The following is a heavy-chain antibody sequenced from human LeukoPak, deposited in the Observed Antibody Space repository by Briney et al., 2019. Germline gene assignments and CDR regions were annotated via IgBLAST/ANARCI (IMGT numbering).Heavy chain of an antibody. CDR2: IYYSGST. D-gene: IGHD4-17*01. J-gene: IGHJ5*02. Sequence: KPSETLSLTCTVSGGSISSGDYYWSWIRQPPGKGLEWIGYIYYSGSTYYNPSLKSRVTISVDTSKNQFSLKLSSVTAADTAVYYCARVRWGIDGDYGDWFDPWGQGTLVTVSS. CDR3: ARVRWGIDGDYGDWFDP. V-gene: IGHV4-30-4*01. CDR1: GGSISSGDYY.